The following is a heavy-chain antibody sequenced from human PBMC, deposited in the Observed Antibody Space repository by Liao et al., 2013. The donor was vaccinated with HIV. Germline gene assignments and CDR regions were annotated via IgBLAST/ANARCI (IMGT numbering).Heavy chain of an antibody. J-gene: IGHJ4*02. Sequence: QVQLQESGPGLVKPSQTLSLSCTVSGDSISGGNYFLNWIRQPAGKGLEWIGRIYTSGNTDYNPSLKSRLTMSVDTSKNQVSLKLRSVTAADTAVYYCAREGFSYGSIYYFDYWGQGTLVTVSS. CDR3: AREGFSYGSIYYFDY. CDR1: GDSISGGNYF. V-gene: IGHV4-61*02. D-gene: IGHD5-18*01. CDR2: IYTSGNT.